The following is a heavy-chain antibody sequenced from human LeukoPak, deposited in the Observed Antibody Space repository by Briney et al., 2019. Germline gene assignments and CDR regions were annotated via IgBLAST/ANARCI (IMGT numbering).Heavy chain of an antibody. V-gene: IGHV1-69*05. CDR1: GGTFSSYA. J-gene: IGHJ4*02. CDR2: IIPIFGTA. Sequence: SSVKVSYKASGGTFSSYAISWVRQAPGQGLEWMERIIPIFGTANYAQQFQGRVTITTDESTSTAYMELSSLRSEDTAVYYCARSRGYCGGDCRLDYWGQGTLVTVSS. D-gene: IGHD2-21*02. CDR3: ARSRGYCGGDCRLDY.